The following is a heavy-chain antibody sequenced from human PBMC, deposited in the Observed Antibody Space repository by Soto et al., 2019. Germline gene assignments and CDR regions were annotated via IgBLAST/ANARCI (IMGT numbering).Heavy chain of an antibody. CDR1: GFTFSSYG. CDR2: IRGSAGNG. D-gene: IGHD3-10*01. Sequence: EVQLLESGGGLVQPGGSLRLSCAGTGFTFSSYGMSWVRQAPGKGLEWVSTIRGSAGNGNYADSVKGRFTISRGDSTNTVHLQMNSLRPDDTAVYYCAKHLWFGESVFDPWGQGTLVVVSS. J-gene: IGHJ5*02. V-gene: IGHV3-23*01. CDR3: AKHLWFGESVFDP.